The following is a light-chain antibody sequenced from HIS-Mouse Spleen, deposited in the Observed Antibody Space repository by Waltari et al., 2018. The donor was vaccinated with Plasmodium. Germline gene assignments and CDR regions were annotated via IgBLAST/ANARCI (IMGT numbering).Light chain of an antibody. CDR2: EGS. J-gene: IGLJ3*02. CDR1: SSDFGSYNL. CDR3: CSYAGSSTNWV. V-gene: IGLV2-23*01. Sequence: QSALTQPASVSGSPGPSITISCTGTSSDFGSYNLVPWYQQHPGKAPKLMIYEGSKRPSGVSNRFSGSKSGNTASLTISGLQAEDEADYYCCSYAGSSTNWVFGGGTKLTVL.